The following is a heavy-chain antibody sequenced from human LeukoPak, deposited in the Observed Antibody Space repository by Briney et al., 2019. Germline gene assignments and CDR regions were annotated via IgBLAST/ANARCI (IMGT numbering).Heavy chain of an antibody. J-gene: IGHJ4*02. CDR3: ARGATGTHDY. V-gene: IGHV4-38-2*02. CDR1: GYSISSNFY. Sequence: PSETLSLTCTVSGYSISSNFYWGWIRQSPAKGLEWIGSIYYSGSTYYNPSLKSRVTISVDTSKNQFSLKLSSVTAADTAVYYCARGATGTHDYWGQGTLVTVSS. D-gene: IGHD4-17*01. CDR2: IYYSGST.